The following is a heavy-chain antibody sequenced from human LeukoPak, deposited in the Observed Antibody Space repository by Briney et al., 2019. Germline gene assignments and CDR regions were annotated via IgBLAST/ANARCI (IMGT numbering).Heavy chain of an antibody. Sequence: GGSLRLSCAASGFTFSSYAMTWVRQAPGKGLEWVSTILPGGGDTYYADSVKGRFTISRDTSKNTLYLQMNTLRVEDTAVYYCAKEQSSGWYGDAFDIWGQGTMVTVSS. D-gene: IGHD6-19*01. V-gene: IGHV3-23*01. CDR1: GFTFSSYA. J-gene: IGHJ3*02. CDR2: ILPGGGDT. CDR3: AKEQSSGWYGDAFDI.